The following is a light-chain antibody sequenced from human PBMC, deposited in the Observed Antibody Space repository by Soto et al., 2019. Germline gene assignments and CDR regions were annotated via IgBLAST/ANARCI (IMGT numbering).Light chain of an antibody. V-gene: IGLV2-14*01. CDR3: SSYTSSSTFYV. CDR2: DVS. J-gene: IGLJ1*01. Sequence: QSALTQPASVSGSPGQSITISRTGTSSDVGGYNYVSWYQQHPGKAPKLMIYDVSNRPSGVSNRFSGSKSGNTASLTISGLQAKDEADYYCSSYTSSSTFYVFGTGTKVTVL. CDR1: SSDVGGYNY.